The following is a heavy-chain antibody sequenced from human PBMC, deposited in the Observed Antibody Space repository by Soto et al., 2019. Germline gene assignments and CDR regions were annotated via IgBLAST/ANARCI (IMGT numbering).Heavy chain of an antibody. Sequence: VKVSCKASGYSFTGHYMHWVRRAPGRGLEWMGWVNLNTGGTDYAQEFQGRVTMTTATSIRTVYLEVTGLKFDDTAIYYCARDPSSFLGRVYGMDVWGQGTAVTVSS. V-gene: IGHV1-2*02. J-gene: IGHJ6*02. CDR1: GYSFTGHY. CDR2: VNLNTGGT. CDR3: ARDPSSFLGRVYGMDV.